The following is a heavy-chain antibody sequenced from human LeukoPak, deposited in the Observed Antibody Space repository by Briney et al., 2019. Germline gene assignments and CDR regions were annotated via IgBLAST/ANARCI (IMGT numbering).Heavy chain of an antibody. CDR3: ARKGYYDSSGDGVDY. D-gene: IGHD3-22*01. J-gene: IGHJ4*02. V-gene: IGHV4-31*03. Sequence: SETLSLTCTVSGGSISSGGYYWSWIRQHPGKGLEWIGEINHSGSTNYNPSLKSRVTISVDTSKNQFSLKLSSVTAADTAVYYCARKGYYDSSGDGVDYWGQGTLVTVSS. CDR1: GGSISSGGYY. CDR2: INHSGST.